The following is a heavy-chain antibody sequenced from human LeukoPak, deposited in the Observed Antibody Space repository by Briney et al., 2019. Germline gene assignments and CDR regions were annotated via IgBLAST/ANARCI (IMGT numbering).Heavy chain of an antibody. V-gene: IGHV1-46*01. D-gene: IGHD3-22*01. CDR2: INPCGGST. J-gene: IGHJ4*02. CDR1: GYTFTSYG. CDR3: ARAYYHDSSDYYFPLDY. Sequence: ASVKLICKASGYTFTSYGISWVRQAPGQGLEWKGIINPCGGSTTYAQKFQGRVSMTRDMSTSSVYMELSSLRSEDTAVYYCARAYYHDSSDYYFPLDYWGQGTLVTVSS.